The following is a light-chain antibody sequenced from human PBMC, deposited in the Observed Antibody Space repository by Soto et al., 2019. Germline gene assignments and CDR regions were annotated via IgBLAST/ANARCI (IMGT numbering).Light chain of an antibody. CDR2: GAS. J-gene: IGKJ2*01. CDR3: HQYNNLPPYT. CDR1: QSVSSN. Sequence: EIVMTQSPATLSVSPGERATLSCRASQSVSSNLAWYQQKPGQAPRLLIYGASTRATGIPARFSGSGSGTAFSLTISSLQSEDFSVYYCHQYNNLPPYTFGQGTKLEIK. V-gene: IGKV3-15*01.